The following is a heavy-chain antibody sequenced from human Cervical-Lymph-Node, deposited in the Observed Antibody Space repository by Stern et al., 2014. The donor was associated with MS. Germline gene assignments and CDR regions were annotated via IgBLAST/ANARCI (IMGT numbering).Heavy chain of an antibody. CDR1: GYTFTTYP. Sequence: MQLVQSGSELKKPGASVKVSCKASGYTFTTYPMNWVRQAPGQGLEWMGWISTDTGNPTYAQGFTGRFVFSLDTSVSTAYLQINSLKADDTAVYYCARLAYTSGYYGERLHLFDYWGQGTLVAVSS. J-gene: IGHJ4*02. D-gene: IGHD6-19*01. CDR2: ISTDTGNP. CDR3: ARLAYTSGYYGERLHLFDY. V-gene: IGHV7-4-1*02.